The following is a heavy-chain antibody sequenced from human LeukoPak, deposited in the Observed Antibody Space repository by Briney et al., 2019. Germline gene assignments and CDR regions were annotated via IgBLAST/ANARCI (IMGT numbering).Heavy chain of an antibody. Sequence: SETLSLTCTVSGGSISSYYWSWIRQPPGKGLEWTGYIYYSGSTNYNPSLKSRVTISVDTSKNQFSLKLSSVTAADTAVYYCASLIAAAGTVSDYWGQGTLVTVSS. V-gene: IGHV4-59*12. CDR2: IYYSGST. CDR1: GGSISSYY. J-gene: IGHJ4*02. CDR3: ASLIAAAGTVSDY. D-gene: IGHD6-13*01.